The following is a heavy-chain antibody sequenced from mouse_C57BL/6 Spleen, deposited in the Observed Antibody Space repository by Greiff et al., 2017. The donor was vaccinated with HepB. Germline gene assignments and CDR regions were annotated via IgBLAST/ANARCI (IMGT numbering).Heavy chain of an antibody. J-gene: IGHJ2*01. V-gene: IGHV5-17*01. CDR2: ISSGSSTI. D-gene: IGHD1-1*01. CDR1: GFTFSDYG. CDR3: ARDDYYGSSPRFDD. Sequence: EVKLVESGGGLVKPGGSLKLSCAASGFTFSDYGMHWVRQAPEKGLEWVAYISSGSSTIYYADTVKGRFTISRDNAKNTLFLQMTSLRSEDTAMYYCARDDYYGSSPRFDDWGQGTTLTVSS.